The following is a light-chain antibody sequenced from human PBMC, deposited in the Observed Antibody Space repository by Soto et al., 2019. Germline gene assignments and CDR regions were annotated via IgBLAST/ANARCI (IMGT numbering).Light chain of an antibody. Sequence: VMTQSPATLSVSLGERATLSCRASQSVSSNLAWYQQKPGQAPRLLFYGASTRATGIPARFSGSGSGTDFTLTISSLQSEDFAVYYCQQSNNWPYTFGQGTKLELK. CDR1: QSVSSN. V-gene: IGKV3-15*01. J-gene: IGKJ2*01. CDR3: QQSNNWPYT. CDR2: GAS.